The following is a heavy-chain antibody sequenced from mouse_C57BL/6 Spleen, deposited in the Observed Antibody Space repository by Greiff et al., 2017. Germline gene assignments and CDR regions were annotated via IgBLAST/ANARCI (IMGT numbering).Heavy chain of an antibody. D-gene: IGHD3-3*01. CDR3: AREGDPRDYFDY. CDR1: GFTFSSYA. Sequence: EVQGVESGGGLVKPGGSLKLSCAASGFTFSSYAMSWVRQTPEKRLEWVATISDGGSYTYYPDNVKGRFTISRDNAKNNLYLQMSHLKSEDTAMYYCAREGDPRDYFDYWGQGTTLTVSS. CDR2: ISDGGSYT. V-gene: IGHV5-4*01. J-gene: IGHJ2*01.